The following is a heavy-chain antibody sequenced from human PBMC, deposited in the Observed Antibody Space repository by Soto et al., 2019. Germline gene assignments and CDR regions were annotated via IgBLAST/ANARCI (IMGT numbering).Heavy chain of an antibody. Sequence: ETLSLTCTVSGGSISSYYWSWIRQPPGKGLEWIGYIYYSGSTNYNPSLKSRVTISVDTSKNQFSLKLSSVTAADTAVYYCARSGPVWSDYYYYGMDVWGQGTTVTVSS. V-gene: IGHV4-59*01. CDR1: GGSISSYY. D-gene: IGHD2-15*01. CDR2: IYYSGST. CDR3: ARSGPVWSDYYYYGMDV. J-gene: IGHJ6*02.